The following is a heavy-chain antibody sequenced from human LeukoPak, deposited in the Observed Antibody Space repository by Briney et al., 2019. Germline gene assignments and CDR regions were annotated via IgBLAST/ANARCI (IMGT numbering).Heavy chain of an antibody. J-gene: IGHJ3*02. V-gene: IGHV3-30-3*01. CDR3: ARYLGGRNAFDI. D-gene: IGHD3-16*01. Sequence: GGSLRLSCAASGFSFSSYAMHWVRQAPGKGLEWVAVISFDGTNKYYADSVKGRLTISRDNSENTLHLQMNSLRAEDTAVYYCARYLGGRNAFDIWGQGTMVTVSS. CDR2: ISFDGTNK. CDR1: GFSFSSYA.